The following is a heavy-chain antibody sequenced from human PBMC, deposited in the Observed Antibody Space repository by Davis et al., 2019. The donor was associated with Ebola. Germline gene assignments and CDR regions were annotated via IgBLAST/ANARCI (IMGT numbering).Heavy chain of an antibody. D-gene: IGHD3-22*01. CDR2: ISPNTGGS. V-gene: IGHV1-2*04. CDR1: GYTFTGYY. CDR3: ARSYHYDTSGYLPSLDY. Sequence: AASVKVSCKASGYTFTGYYIHWVRQAPGQGLEWMGWISPNTGGSNYAQKFQGSVTMTRDTSISTAYMELSRLRSDDTAVYYCARSYHYDTSGYLPSLDYWGQGTRSPSPQ. J-gene: IGHJ4*02.